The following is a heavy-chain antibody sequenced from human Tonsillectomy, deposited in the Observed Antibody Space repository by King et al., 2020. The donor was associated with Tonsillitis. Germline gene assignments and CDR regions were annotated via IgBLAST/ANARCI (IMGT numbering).Heavy chain of an antibody. CDR2: INQDGSLQ. Sequence: VQLVESGGGLVQPGGSLRLSCEASGFTFSGYWMSWVRQAPGKGLEWVANINQDGSLQWYVDSVRGRFIISRNNAKNSLSLQMNGLRVEDTAVYYCAREGSGDYGDYWRYWGQGILVAVSS. CDR1: GFTFSGYW. V-gene: IGHV3-7*03. CDR3: AREGSGDYGDYWRY. D-gene: IGHD4-17*01. J-gene: IGHJ4*02.